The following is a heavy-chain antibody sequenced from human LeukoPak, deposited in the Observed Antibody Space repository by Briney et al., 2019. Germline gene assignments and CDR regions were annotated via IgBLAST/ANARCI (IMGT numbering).Heavy chain of an antibody. CDR3: ARVENVIYYDSRAGAFGI. CDR1: GGSISSGGYY. D-gene: IGHD3-22*01. CDR2: IYYSGST. Sequence: KTSETLSLTCTVSGGSISSGGYYWSWIRQHPGKGLEWIGYIYYSGSTYYNPSLKSRVTISVDTSKNQFSLKLSSVTAADTAVYYCARVENVIYYDSRAGAFGIWGQGTMVTVSS. V-gene: IGHV4-31*03. J-gene: IGHJ3*02.